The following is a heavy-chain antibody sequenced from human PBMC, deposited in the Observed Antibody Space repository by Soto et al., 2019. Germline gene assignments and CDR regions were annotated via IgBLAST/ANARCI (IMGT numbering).Heavy chain of an antibody. Sequence: QVQLVQSGAEVKKPGASVKVSCKASGYTFSSYAISWVRQAPGQGLEWMGGIIPIFGTANYAQKLQGRVTITADKSTSTAYMELSSLRSEDTAVYYCARARSKLLEPLDLWGRGTLVTVSS. CDR1: GYTFSSYA. CDR2: IIPIFGTA. D-gene: IGHD2-15*01. V-gene: IGHV1-69*13. J-gene: IGHJ2*01. CDR3: ARARSKLLEPLDL.